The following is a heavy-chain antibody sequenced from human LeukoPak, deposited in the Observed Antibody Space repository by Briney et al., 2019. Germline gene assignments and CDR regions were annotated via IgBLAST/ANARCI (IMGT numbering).Heavy chain of an antibody. CDR3: ASCGGDCS. CDR1: GFTFSSYA. D-gene: IGHD2-21*02. Sequence: GGSPRLSCAASGFTFSSYAMHWVRQAPGKGLEWVAVISYDGSNKYYADSVKGRFTISRDNSKNTLYLQMNSLRAEDTAVYYCASCGGDCSWGQGTLVTVSP. CDR2: ISYDGSNK. V-gene: IGHV3-30*04. J-gene: IGHJ5*02.